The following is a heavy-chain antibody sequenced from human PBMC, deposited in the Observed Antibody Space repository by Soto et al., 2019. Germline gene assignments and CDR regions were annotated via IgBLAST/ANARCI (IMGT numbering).Heavy chain of an antibody. V-gene: IGHV1-69*04. D-gene: IGHD5-12*01. Sequence: ASVKVSCKASGGTFSSYTISWVRQAPGQGLEWMGRIIPILGIANYAQKFQGRVTITADKSTSTAYMELSSLRSEDTAVYYCAREATENWFDPWGQGTLVTVSS. CDR1: GGTFSSYT. CDR2: IIPILGIA. J-gene: IGHJ5*02. CDR3: AREATENWFDP.